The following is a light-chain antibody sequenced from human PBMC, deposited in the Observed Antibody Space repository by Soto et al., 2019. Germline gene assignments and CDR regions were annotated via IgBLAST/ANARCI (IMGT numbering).Light chain of an antibody. V-gene: IGLV3-21*02. CDR3: QVWDISSDQYL. CDR2: DDS. Sequence: SYELTQPPSVSVAPGQTARITCGGNNIGSKSVHWYQQRPGQAPVLGLYDDSNRPSGIPERFSGSNSGSTATLTISSVEAGDEADYFCQVWDISSDQYLFGTGTKVTVL. CDR1: NIGSKS. J-gene: IGLJ1*01.